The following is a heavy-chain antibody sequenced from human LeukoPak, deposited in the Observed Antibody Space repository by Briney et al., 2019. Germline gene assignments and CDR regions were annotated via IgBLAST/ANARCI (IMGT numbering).Heavy chain of an antibody. CDR2: IYNGVNT. D-gene: IGHD6-13*01. J-gene: IGHJ6*02. CDR1: GASVSSASY. V-gene: IGHV4-61*01. CDR3: ARDQGGSWPNYYYYGMDV. Sequence: SETLSLTCTVSGASVSSASYWSWIRQPPGKGVEWIAHIYNGVNTNYNPSLKSRVTISVDTSKNQFSLKLSSVTAADTAVYYCARDQGGSWPNYYYYGMDVWGQGTTVTVSS.